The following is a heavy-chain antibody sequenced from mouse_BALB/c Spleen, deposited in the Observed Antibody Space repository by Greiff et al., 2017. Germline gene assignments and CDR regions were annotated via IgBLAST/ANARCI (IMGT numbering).Heavy chain of an antibody. CDR2: ISSGGSYT. Sequence: EVKLVESGGDLVKPGGSLKLSCAASGFTFSSYGMSWVRQTPDKRLEWVATISSGGSYTYYPDSVKGRFTISRDNAKNTLYLQMSSLKSEDTAMYYCARIYGNYVGDWGQGTTLTVSS. V-gene: IGHV5-6*01. CDR1: GFTFSSYG. CDR3: ARIYGNYVGD. D-gene: IGHD2-1*01. J-gene: IGHJ2*01.